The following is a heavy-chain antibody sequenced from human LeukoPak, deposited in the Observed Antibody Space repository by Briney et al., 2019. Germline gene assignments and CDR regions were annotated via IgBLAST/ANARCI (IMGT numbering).Heavy chain of an antibody. D-gene: IGHD6-6*01. CDR3: ARGGIAARPPKYYFDY. CDR1: GYSLTEYS. V-gene: IGHV1-2*02. CDR2: INPNSGGT. Sequence: ASVKVSCKISGYSLTEYSMNWVRQAPGQGLEWMGWINPNSGGTNYAQKFQGRVTMTRDTSISTAYMELSRLRSDDTAVYYCARGGIAARPPKYYFDYWGQGTLVTVSS. J-gene: IGHJ4*02.